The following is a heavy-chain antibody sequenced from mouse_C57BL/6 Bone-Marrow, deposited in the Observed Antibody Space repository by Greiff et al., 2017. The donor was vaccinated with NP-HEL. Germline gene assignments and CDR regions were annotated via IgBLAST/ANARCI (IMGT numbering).Heavy chain of an antibody. CDR2: IHPNSGST. CDR3: ARWNYPWYFDV. CDR1: GYTFTSYW. D-gene: IGHD2-1*01. V-gene: IGHV1-64*01. Sequence: VQLQQPGAELVKPGASVMLSCKASGYTFTSYWMHWVKQRPGQGLEWIGMIHPNSGSTNYNEKFKSKATLTVDKSSSTAYMQLSSLTSEDSAVYYCARWNYPWYFDVWGTGTTVTVSS. J-gene: IGHJ1*03.